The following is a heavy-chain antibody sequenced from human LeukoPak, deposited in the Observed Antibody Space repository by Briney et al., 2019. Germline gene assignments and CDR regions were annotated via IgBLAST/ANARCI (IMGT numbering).Heavy chain of an antibody. CDR1: GGSMNSYY. D-gene: IGHD4-17*01. Sequence: SSETLSLTCSVSGGSMNSYYWSWIRQSPGKGLEWIGYIYYSGSTNYNPSLKSRVTISVDTSKNQFSLKLSSVTAADTAVYYCVRETTETSGFDYWGQGTLVTVSS. V-gene: IGHV4-4*08. CDR2: IYYSGST. J-gene: IGHJ4*02. CDR3: VRETTETSGFDY.